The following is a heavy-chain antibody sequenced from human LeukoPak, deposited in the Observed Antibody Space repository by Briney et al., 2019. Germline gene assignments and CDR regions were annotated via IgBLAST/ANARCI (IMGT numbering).Heavy chain of an antibody. J-gene: IGHJ4*02. V-gene: IGHV3-7*01. CDR1: GFTFSNSW. CDR2: IKEDGSEK. D-gene: IGHD6-13*01. Sequence: GGSLRLSCAASGFTFSNSWMSWVRQAPGKGLEWVANIKEDGSEKYYVDSVRGRFTISRDNAKNSLYLQIDTLRVEDTAVYYCARVGAAAGVYYFDYWGQGTLVTVSS. CDR3: ARVGAAAGVYYFDY.